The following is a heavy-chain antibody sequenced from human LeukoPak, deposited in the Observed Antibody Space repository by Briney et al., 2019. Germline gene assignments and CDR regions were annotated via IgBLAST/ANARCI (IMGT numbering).Heavy chain of an antibody. CDR1: GGSISSYY. J-gene: IGHJ5*02. D-gene: IGHD3-3*01. CDR3: ARGSYYDFWSGYYTGMSEYNWFDP. Sequence: SETLSLTCTVSGGSISSYYWSWIRQPPGKGLEWIGYIYYSGRTNYNPSLKSRVTISVDTSKNQFSLKLSSVTAADTAVYYCARGSYYDFWSGYYTGMSEYNWFDPWGQGTLVTVSS. V-gene: IGHV4-59*01. CDR2: IYYSGRT.